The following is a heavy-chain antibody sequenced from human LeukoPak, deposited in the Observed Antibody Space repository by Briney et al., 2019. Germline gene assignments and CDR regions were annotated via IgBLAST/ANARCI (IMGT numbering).Heavy chain of an antibody. CDR3: ARSNYHGSGTPDYYYGMDV. CDR1: GGTFNSYG. CDR2: IIPIFGTS. J-gene: IGHJ6*04. V-gene: IGHV1-69*13. D-gene: IGHD3-10*01. Sequence: SVKVSCKATGGTFNSYGVSWVRQAPGQGLEWMGGIIPIFGTSTYAQKFQGRVTITADESTSTAYMELSSLRSEDTAVYYCARSNYHGSGTPDYYYGMDVWGIGTTVTVSS.